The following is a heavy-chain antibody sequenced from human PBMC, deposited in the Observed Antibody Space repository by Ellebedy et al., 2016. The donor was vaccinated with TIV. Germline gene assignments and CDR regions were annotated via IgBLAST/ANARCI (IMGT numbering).Heavy chain of an antibody. Sequence: GESLKISCAASGFTFSSYAMSWVRQAPGKGLEWVSTISGSADSIYYADSVKGRFTISRDNAKNTLYLEMNSLRAEDTAVYYCARGRERLGYYGMDVWGQGTTVTVSS. J-gene: IGHJ6*02. CDR1: GFTFSSYA. CDR3: ARGRERLGYYGMDV. CDR2: ISGSADSI. V-gene: IGHV3-23*01. D-gene: IGHD6-25*01.